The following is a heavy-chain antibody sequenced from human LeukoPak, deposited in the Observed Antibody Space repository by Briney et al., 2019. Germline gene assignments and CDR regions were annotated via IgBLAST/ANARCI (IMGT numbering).Heavy chain of an antibody. D-gene: IGHD4/OR15-4a*01. CDR1: GDSITSGGFY. J-gene: IGHJ5*02. V-gene: IGHV4-39*01. Sequence: SETLSLTCNVSGDSITSGGFYWAWIRQSPGEGLEWIGNVYYSGTTQDNPSLKGRVTISMDMSKNQFSLNLNSVSVTDTAIYYCARRDYAAWFDPWGQGTLVTVSS. CDR2: VYYSGTT. CDR3: ARRDYAAWFDP.